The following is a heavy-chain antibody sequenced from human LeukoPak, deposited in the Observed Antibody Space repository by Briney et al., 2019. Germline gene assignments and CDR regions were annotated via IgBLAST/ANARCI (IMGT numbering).Heavy chain of an antibody. CDR1: GFTFSIYT. J-gene: IGHJ5*02. CDR2: IDNSGST. CDR3: ARPPGIAAAWFDP. D-gene: IGHD6-25*01. Sequence: GSLRLSCAASGFTFSIYTMNWVRQPPGKGLEWIGSIDNSGSTYYNPSLKSRVSISVDTSKDQLSLQLSSVTAADTAVYYCARPPGIAAAWFDPWGQGTLVTVSS. V-gene: IGHV4-39*01.